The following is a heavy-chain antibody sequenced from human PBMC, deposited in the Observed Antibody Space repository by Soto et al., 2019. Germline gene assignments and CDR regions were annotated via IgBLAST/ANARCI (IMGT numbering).Heavy chain of an antibody. CDR3: ARRSRDSSSYVEIVDY. V-gene: IGHV4-39*01. J-gene: IGHJ4*02. CDR1: GGSISSSSYY. CDR2: IYYSGST. D-gene: IGHD6-6*01. Sequence: PSETLSLTCTVSGGSISSSSYYWGWIRQPPGKGLEWIGSIYYSGSTYYNPSLKSRVTISVDTSKNQFSLKLSSVTAADTAVYYCARRSRDSSSYVEIVDYWRQGTLVTVSS.